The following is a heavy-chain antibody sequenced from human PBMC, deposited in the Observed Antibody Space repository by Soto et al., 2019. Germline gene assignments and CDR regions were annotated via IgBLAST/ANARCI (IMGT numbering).Heavy chain of an antibody. J-gene: IGHJ3*01. CDR1: GFSFGSYW. V-gene: IGHV3-7*05. Sequence: EVRLVESGGGLVQPGGSLRLSCAASGFSFGSYWMTWVRQAPGKGLEWVANTKKDESQKSYLDSVRGRFTISRDNAKNSLYLEMNSLRAEDTALYYCARDVSPGSSSWYFDAFDLWGQGTMVTVSS. D-gene: IGHD6-13*01. CDR3: ARDVSPGSSSWYFDAFDL. CDR2: TKKDESQK.